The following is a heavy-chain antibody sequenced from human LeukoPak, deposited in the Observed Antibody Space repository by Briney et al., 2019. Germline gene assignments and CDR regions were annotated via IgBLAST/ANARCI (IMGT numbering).Heavy chain of an antibody. J-gene: IGHJ4*02. Sequence: GGSLRLSCAGSGFIFSNYEMNWVRQAPGKGLEWVSYISSTGSDIYYADSVKGRFTISRDNAESALYLQMNSLRAEDTAVYYCARDLPTGTYRAYFDNWGQGTLVTVSS. CDR1: GFIFSNYE. D-gene: IGHD1-26*01. CDR2: ISSTGSDI. V-gene: IGHV3-48*03. CDR3: ARDLPTGTYRAYFDN.